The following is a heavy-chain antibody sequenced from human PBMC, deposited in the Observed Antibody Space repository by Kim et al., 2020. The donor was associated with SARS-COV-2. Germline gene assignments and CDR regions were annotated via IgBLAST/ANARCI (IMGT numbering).Heavy chain of an antibody. J-gene: IGHJ4*02. V-gene: IGHV3-23*01. Sequence: GGSLRLSCEASGFTFSGSAMSWVRQTPVKGLECVSTISRSGDMTPDADSVEGRFTISRENSKNTLFLQMRSLRVEDTAAYYCVKGPWDLGTFEHWGQGSLVTVSS. CDR2: ISRSGDMT. CDR3: VKGPWDLGTFEH. CDR1: GFTFSGSA. D-gene: IGHD1-26*01.